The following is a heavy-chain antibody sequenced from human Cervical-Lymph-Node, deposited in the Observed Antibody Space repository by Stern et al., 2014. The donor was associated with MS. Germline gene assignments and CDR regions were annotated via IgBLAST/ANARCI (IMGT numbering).Heavy chain of an antibody. V-gene: IGHV5-10-1*03. D-gene: IGHD3-10*01. CDR2: IDPSDSYI. Sequence: VQLVQSGAEVKKPGEPLRISCEISGYYFTSNWISWVRRMPGKGLEWMGTIDPSDSYINYSPSFQGHVTISADKSISTAYLQWSSLRASDTAMYYCARHEEFIPTATFDSWGQGTLVTVSS. CDR1: GYYFTSNW. J-gene: IGHJ4*02. CDR3: ARHEEFIPTATFDS.